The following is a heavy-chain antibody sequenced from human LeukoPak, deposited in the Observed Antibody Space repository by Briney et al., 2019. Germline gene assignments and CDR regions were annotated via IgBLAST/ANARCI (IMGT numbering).Heavy chain of an antibody. V-gene: IGHV3-30*15. J-gene: IGHJ4*02. Sequence: GGSLRLSCAASGFGFSTSAMHWVRQAPGKGLEWVAVMPYDGKYKYHADSVKGRFTISRDNSRNTVSLQMSSLRGEDTAVYYCATGSYHEHWGQGTLVTVSS. CDR3: ATGSYHEH. CDR1: GFGFSTSA. CDR2: MPYDGKYK. D-gene: IGHD1-26*01.